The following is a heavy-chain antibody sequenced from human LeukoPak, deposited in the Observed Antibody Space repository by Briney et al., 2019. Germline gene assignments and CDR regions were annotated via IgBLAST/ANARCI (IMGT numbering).Heavy chain of an antibody. V-gene: IGHV3-11*04. J-gene: IGHJ4*02. CDR2: ISSGGTTI. Sequence: GGSLRLSCAGPAFTLSDFYMSWIRQAPGKGLEWVSYISSGGTTICYADSVKGRFTISRDSAKNSLYLQMNSLRAEDTAVYYCARDSPRGLLLWFGFDYWGQGTLVTVSS. CDR1: AFTLSDFY. CDR3: ARDSPRGLLLWFGFDY. D-gene: IGHD3-10*01.